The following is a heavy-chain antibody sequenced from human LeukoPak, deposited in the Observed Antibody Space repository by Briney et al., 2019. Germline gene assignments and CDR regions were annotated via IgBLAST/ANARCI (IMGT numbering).Heavy chain of an antibody. D-gene: IGHD6-19*01. CDR3: ARDLGTSGWYTFDF. Sequence: SQTLSLTFAISGDSVSSKNGAWNWIRQSPSRGLEWLGSTYYRSKWYDEYADSVKGRVTISPDTSKNQFSLHVYSVTPEDTAVYYCARDLGTSGWYTFDFWGQGTLVTVSS. CDR1: GDSVSSKNGA. CDR2: TYYRSKWYD. J-gene: IGHJ5*01. V-gene: IGHV6-1*01.